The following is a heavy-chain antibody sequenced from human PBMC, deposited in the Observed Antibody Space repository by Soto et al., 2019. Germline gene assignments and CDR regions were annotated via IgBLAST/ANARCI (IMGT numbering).Heavy chain of an antibody. J-gene: IGHJ5*02. D-gene: IGHD3-9*01. V-gene: IGHV1-3*01. CDR3: ARGDLTGYSSDWYDP. Sequence: ASVKVSCKASGYTFTSYAMHWVRQAPGQRLEWMGWINAGNGNTKYSQKFQGRVTITRDASASTAYMELSSLRSEDTAVYYCARGDLTGYSSDWYDPWSQGNLVTVSS. CDR2: INAGNGNT. CDR1: GYTFTSYA.